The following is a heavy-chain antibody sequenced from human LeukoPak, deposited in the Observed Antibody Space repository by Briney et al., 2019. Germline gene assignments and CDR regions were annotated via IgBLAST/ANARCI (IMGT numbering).Heavy chain of an antibody. CDR2: IYSSGNT. D-gene: IGHD3-22*01. Sequence: ESSETLSLTCTVSGGSISTTNYYWGWIRQPPGRDLEWIGSIYSSGNTYYNPSLESRVTISVDTSKNQLSLKLTSATAADTAVYYCVTYYYGSSAPKRNYWGQGILVTVSS. V-gene: IGHV4-39*01. CDR3: VTYYYGSSAPKRNY. CDR1: GGSISTTNYY. J-gene: IGHJ4*02.